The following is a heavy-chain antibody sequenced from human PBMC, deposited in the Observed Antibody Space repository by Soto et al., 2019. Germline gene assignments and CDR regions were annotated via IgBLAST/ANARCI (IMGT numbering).Heavy chain of an antibody. Sequence: SETLSLTCTVSGGSISSGGYYWSWIRQHPGKGLEWIGYIYYSGSTNYNPSLKSPVTISVDTSKNQFSLKLSSVTAADTAVYYCARRYGGNLDYWGQGTLVTVS. CDR1: GGSISSGGYY. CDR3: ARRYGGNLDY. D-gene: IGHD1-26*01. J-gene: IGHJ4*02. CDR2: IYYSGST. V-gene: IGHV4-61*08.